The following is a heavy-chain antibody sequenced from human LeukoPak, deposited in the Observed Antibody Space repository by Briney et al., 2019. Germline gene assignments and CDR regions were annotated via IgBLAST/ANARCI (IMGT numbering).Heavy chain of an antibody. J-gene: IGHJ4*02. CDR3: ARDLFYYDSSGFVGY. CDR2: IKQDGSEK. Sequence: QXPGXGLEWVANIKQDGSEKYYVDSVKGRFTISRDNAKNSLYLQMNSLRAEDTAVYYCARDLFYYDSSGFVGYWGQGXXV. D-gene: IGHD3-22*01. V-gene: IGHV3-7*01.